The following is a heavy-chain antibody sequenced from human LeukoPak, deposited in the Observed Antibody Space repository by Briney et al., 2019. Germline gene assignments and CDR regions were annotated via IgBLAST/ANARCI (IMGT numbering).Heavy chain of an antibody. V-gene: IGHV4-34*01. D-gene: IGHD6-13*01. Sequence: SETLSLTCAVYGGSFSGYYWSWIRQPPGKGLEWIGEINHSGSTNYNPSLKSRVTISVDTSKNQFSLKLSYVTAADTAVYYCARGISSSWQKYDYWGQGTLVTVSS. CDR2: INHSGST. CDR1: GGSFSGYY. J-gene: IGHJ4*02. CDR3: ARGISSSWQKYDY.